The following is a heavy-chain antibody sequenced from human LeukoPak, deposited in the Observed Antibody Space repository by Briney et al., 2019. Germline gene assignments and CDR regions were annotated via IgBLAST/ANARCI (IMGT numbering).Heavy chain of an antibody. J-gene: IGHJ4*02. CDR3: ARSFLQL. Sequence: GGSLRLSCVASGFTFSNYWMSWVRQAPEKGLEWVANIKQDGSDKYYVDSVKGRFTISRDNARHSLYLEMNSLRVEDTAVYYCARSFLQLWGQGTLVTVSS. V-gene: IGHV3-7*02. CDR1: GFTFSNYW. CDR2: IKQDGSDK. D-gene: IGHD1-1*01.